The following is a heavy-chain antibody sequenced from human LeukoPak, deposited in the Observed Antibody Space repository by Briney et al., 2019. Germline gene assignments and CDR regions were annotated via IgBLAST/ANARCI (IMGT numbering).Heavy chain of an antibody. J-gene: IGHJ4*02. CDR2: IYHSGST. Sequence: SETLSLTCAVSGYSISSGYYWGWIRQPPGNGLEWIGSIYHSGSTYYNPSLKSRVTRSVDTSKNQFSLKLSSVTAADTAVYYCARDLYCSSTSCHELDYWGQGTLVTVSS. CDR1: GYSISSGYY. V-gene: IGHV4-38-2*02. CDR3: ARDLYCSSTSCHELDY. D-gene: IGHD2-2*01.